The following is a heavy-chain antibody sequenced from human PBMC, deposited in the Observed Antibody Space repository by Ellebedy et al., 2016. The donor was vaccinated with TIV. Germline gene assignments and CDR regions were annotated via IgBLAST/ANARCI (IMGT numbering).Heavy chain of an antibody. CDR2: INPSGGST. J-gene: IGHJ4*02. Sequence: ASVKVSCKASGYTFTSYYMHWVRQAPGQGLAWMGIINPSGGSTSYAQKLQGRVTMTTDTSTSTAYMELRSLRSDDTAVYYCARGGGSNWYLELDYWGQGTLVTVSS. CDR3: ARGGGSNWYLELDY. V-gene: IGHV1-46*01. CDR1: GYTFTSYY. D-gene: IGHD6-13*01.